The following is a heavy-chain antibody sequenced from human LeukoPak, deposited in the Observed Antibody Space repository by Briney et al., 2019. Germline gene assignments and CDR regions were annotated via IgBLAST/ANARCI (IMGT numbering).Heavy chain of an antibody. Sequence: PGGSLRLSCAASGFTFSSYWMSWVRQAPGKGLEWVANIKQDGSEKYYVDSVKGRFTISRDNAKNSLYLQMNSLRAEDTAVYYCARDRGYYDSSGYPEWAFDYWGQGTLVTVSS. CDR3: ARDRGYYDSSGYPEWAFDY. V-gene: IGHV3-7*01. CDR1: GFTFSSYW. CDR2: IKQDGSEK. J-gene: IGHJ4*02. D-gene: IGHD3-22*01.